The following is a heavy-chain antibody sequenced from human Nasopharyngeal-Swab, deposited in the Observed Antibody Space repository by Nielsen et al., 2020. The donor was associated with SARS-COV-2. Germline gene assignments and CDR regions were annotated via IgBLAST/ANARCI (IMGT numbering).Heavy chain of an antibody. D-gene: IGHD5-12*01. CDR1: GFTFSSYA. CDR3: ARGGGSGYRHFDY. V-gene: IGHV3-30*04. J-gene: IGHJ4*02. Sequence: GESLKISCAASGFTFSSYAMHWVRQAPGKGLEWVAVISYDGSNKYYADSVKGRFTISRDNSKNTLYLQMNSLRAEDTAVYYCARGGGSGYRHFDYWGQGTLVTVSS. CDR2: ISYDGSNK.